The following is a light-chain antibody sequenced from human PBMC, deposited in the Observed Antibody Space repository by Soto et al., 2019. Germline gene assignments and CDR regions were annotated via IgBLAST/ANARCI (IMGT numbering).Light chain of an antibody. V-gene: IGKV3-20*01. Sequence: EIVLTQSPGTLSLSPGERATLSCRASQSVSSSTYLAWYQQKPGQAPRLLIYGASSRAAGIPDRFSGSGSGTDFTLTISRLEPEDFAVYYCQQYGTSRLTFGGGTKVEIK. J-gene: IGKJ4*01. CDR2: GAS. CDR3: QQYGTSRLT. CDR1: QSVSSSTY.